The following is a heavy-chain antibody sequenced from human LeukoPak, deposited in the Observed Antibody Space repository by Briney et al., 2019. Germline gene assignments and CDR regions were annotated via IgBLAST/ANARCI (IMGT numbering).Heavy chain of an antibody. CDR3: ARGSPYYDFWSGYHRDAFDI. CDR1: GGSFSGYY. Sequence: SETLSLTCAVYGGSFSGYYWSWIRQPPGKGLEWIGEINHSGSTNYNPSLKSRVTISVDTSKIQFSLKLSSVTAADTAVYYCARGSPYYDFWSGYHRDAFDIWGQGTMVTVSS. J-gene: IGHJ3*02. CDR2: INHSGST. V-gene: IGHV4-34*01. D-gene: IGHD3-3*01.